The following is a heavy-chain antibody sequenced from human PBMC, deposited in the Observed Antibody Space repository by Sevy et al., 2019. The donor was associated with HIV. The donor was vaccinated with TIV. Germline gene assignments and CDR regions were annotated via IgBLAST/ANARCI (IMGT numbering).Heavy chain of an antibody. Sequence: SETLSLTCTVSGGSITSYYWNWIRQRPGKGLEWIGHVFQTGDSNYNPSLKSRITISLATSKNQFSLNLSSLTAADTATYYCARSRAHPRDSDDGFATWVRGTMVTVSS. D-gene: IGHD2-21*01. V-gene: IGHV4-59*01. J-gene: IGHJ3*02. CDR3: ARSRAHPRDSDDGFAT. CDR1: GGSITSYY. CDR2: VFQTGDS.